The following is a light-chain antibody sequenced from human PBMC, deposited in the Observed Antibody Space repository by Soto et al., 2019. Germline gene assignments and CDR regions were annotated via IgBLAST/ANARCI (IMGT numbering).Light chain of an antibody. CDR3: SSYTSSSTPVV. CDR2: DVS. V-gene: IGLV2-14*01. Sequence: QSVLTQPASVSGSPGRSITISCTGTSSDVGGYNYVSWYQQRPGKAPKLMIYDVSIRPSGVSNRFSGSKSGNTASLTISGLQAEDEADYYCSSYTSSSTPVVFGGGTKVTVL. CDR1: SSDVGGYNY. J-gene: IGLJ2*01.